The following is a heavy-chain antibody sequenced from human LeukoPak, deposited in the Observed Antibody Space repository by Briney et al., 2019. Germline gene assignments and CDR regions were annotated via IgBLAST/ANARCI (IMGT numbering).Heavy chain of an antibody. V-gene: IGHV4-30-2*01. CDR2: IYPSGLT. D-gene: IGHD3-10*01. CDR3: ARYASGYYWFDP. Sequence: PSQTLSLTCAVSGGSISSDDYSWSWIRQPPGKGLQWIGYIYPSGLTFYNPSLKSRVTISIDKNQFSLKLTSVTAADTAVYYCARYASGYYWFDPWGQGTLVTVSS. J-gene: IGHJ5*02. CDR1: GGSISSDDYS.